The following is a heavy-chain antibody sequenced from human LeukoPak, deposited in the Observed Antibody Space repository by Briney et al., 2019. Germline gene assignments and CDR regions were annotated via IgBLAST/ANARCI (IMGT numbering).Heavy chain of an antibody. D-gene: IGHD3-10*01. V-gene: IGHV4-31*03. CDR2: IYYSGST. CDR1: GGSISSGGYY. J-gene: IGHJ5*02. CDR3: ARGQLLWFGPNWFDP. Sequence: SETLSLTCTVSGGSISSGGYYWSWIRQHPGKGLEWVGYIYYSGSTYYNPSLKSRVTISVDTSKNQFSLKLSSVTAADTAVYYCARGQLLWFGPNWFDPWGQGTLVTVSS.